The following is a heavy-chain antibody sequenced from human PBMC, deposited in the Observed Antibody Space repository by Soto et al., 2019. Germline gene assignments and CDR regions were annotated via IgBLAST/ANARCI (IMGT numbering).Heavy chain of an antibody. CDR2: FYSSGSI. CDR3: ARMYSSGSGWFHP. CDR1: GYSISAGGYY. V-gene: IGHV4-31*03. D-gene: IGHD6-19*01. J-gene: IGHJ5*02. Sequence: SETLSLTCFVSGYSISAGGYYWSWIRHHPGKGLEWIGSFYSSGSIIYNPSLRSRVSISGDTSSNQFSMSLTSVAAADTARYYCARMYSSGSGWFHPWGQGTLVTVSS.